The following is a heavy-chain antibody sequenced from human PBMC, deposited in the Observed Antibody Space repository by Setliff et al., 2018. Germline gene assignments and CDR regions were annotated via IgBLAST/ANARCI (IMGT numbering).Heavy chain of an antibody. CDR3: ARRGLIYSGYDKYYFDY. J-gene: IGHJ4*02. CDR2: IYPGDSDT. D-gene: IGHD5-12*01. Sequence: PGESLKISCKGSGYSFTSYWIGWVRQMPGKGLEWMGIIYPGDSDTRYSTAFQGQVTISADKSISTAYLQWSSLKASDTAMYYCARRGLIYSGYDKYYFDYWGQGTLVTVSS. CDR1: GYSFTSYW. V-gene: IGHV5-51*01.